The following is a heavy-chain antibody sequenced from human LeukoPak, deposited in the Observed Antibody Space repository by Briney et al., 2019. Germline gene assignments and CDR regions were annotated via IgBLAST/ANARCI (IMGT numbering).Heavy chain of an antibody. V-gene: IGHV3-30*18. CDR3: AKDCYGDYYFNYYYYGMDV. CDR2: ISYDGSNK. D-gene: IGHD4-17*01. CDR1: GFTFSSYG. Sequence: PGRSLRLSCAASGFTFSSYGMHWVRQAPGKGLEFLAVISYDGSNKYYADSVKGRFTISRDNSKNTLYLQMNSLRAEDTAVYYCAKDCYGDYYFNYYYYGMDVWGKGTTVTVSS. J-gene: IGHJ6*04.